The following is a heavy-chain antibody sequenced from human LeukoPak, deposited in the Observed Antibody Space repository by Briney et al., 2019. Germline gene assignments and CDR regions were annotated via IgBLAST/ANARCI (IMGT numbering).Heavy chain of an antibody. CDR1: GFTFSTYS. V-gene: IGHV3-21*01. CDR2: ISGGGSYI. Sequence: GGSLRLSCAASGFTFSTYSMNWVRQAPGKGLEWVSFISGGGSYIYYAESVKGRFTISRDNGKNSLYLQMNSLRAEDTAIYYCARDRVASGRFGEVASWGQGTLVTVSS. D-gene: IGHD3-10*01. CDR3: ARDRVASGRFGEVAS. J-gene: IGHJ5*02.